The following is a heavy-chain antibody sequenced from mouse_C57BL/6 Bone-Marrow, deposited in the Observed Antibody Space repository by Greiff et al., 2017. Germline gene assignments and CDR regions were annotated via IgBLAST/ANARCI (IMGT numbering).Heavy chain of an antibody. V-gene: IGHV1-64*01. Sequence: VQLQQSGAELVKPGASVKLSCKASGYTFTSYWMHWVKQRPGQGLEWIGMIHPNSGSTNYNEKFKSKATLTVDKSSSTAYMQLSSLTSEDSAVYYCASDDGSPWYFDVWGTGTTVTVSS. CDR1: GYTFTSYW. J-gene: IGHJ1*03. CDR2: IHPNSGST. D-gene: IGHD1-1*01. CDR3: ASDDGSPWYFDV.